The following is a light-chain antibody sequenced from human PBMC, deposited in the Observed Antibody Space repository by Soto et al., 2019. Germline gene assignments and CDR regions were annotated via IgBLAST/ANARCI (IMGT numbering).Light chain of an antibody. J-gene: IGLJ3*02. V-gene: IGLV1-40*01. CDR1: SSKIGAGYD. CDR3: QSYDISLSGWV. Sequence: QSVLTQPPSVSGAPGQRVTISCTGRSSKIGAGYDVHWYQQLPGTAPKLLLYGNSNRPSGVPDRFSGSKSDTSASLAITGRQAEDEADYYCQSYDISLSGWVFGGETKLTV. CDR2: GNS.